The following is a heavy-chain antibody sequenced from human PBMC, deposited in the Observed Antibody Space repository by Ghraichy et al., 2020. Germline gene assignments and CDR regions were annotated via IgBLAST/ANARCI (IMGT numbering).Heavy chain of an antibody. CDR2: IKQDGSEK. D-gene: IGHD2-2*01. Sequence: GGSLRLSCAASGFTFSSYWMSWVRQAPGKGLEWVANIKQDGSEKYYVDSVKGRFTISRDNAKNSLYLQMNSLRAEDTAVYYCARASLVVPAANDLHDAFDIWGQGTMVTVSS. J-gene: IGHJ3*02. CDR3: ARASLVVPAANDLHDAFDI. CDR1: GFTFSSYW. V-gene: IGHV3-7*03.